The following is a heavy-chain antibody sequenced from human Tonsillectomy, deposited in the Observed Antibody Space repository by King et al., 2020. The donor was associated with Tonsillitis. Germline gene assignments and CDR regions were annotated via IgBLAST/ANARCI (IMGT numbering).Heavy chain of an antibody. J-gene: IGHJ5*02. V-gene: IGHV3-30*01. CDR3: ARDLGAVTGTRWFDP. D-gene: IGHD6-19*01. Sequence: VQLVESGGGVVQPGKSLRLSCAASGFTFSNYALHWVRQAPGKGLEWVAVISFDGSNKYSADSVKGRFTISRDNSKNTVYLQMNSLRTNDTALYYCARDLGAVTGTRWFDPWGQGTLVTVSS. CDR2: ISFDGSNK. CDR1: GFTFSNYA.